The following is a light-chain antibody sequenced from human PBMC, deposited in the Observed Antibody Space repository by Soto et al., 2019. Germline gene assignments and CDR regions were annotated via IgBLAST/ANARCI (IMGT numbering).Light chain of an antibody. CDR1: QGVSRW. Sequence: DIQMTQSPSSVSASVGDRVTITCRASQGVSRWLAWFQQKPGRAPKLLIYGASTLQSGVPSRFSGSGSGTDFSLTITLLKPEDSATYYCQQADRFPLTFGGGTYVE. CDR3: QQADRFPLT. V-gene: IGKV1-12*01. CDR2: GAS. J-gene: IGKJ4*01.